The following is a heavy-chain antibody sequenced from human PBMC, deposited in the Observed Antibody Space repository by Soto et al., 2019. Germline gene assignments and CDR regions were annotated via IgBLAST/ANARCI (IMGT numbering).Heavy chain of an antibody. Sequence: GGSLRLSCAASGFTFSSYSMNWVRQAPGKGLEWVSYISSSSSTIYYADSVKGRFTISRDNAKNSLYLQMNSLRAEDTAVYYCARVYGYLGYYYYMDVRGKGTTVTAP. CDR2: ISSSSSTI. CDR3: ARVYGYLGYYYYMDV. CDR1: GFTFSSYS. D-gene: IGHD6-25*01. J-gene: IGHJ6*03. V-gene: IGHV3-48*01.